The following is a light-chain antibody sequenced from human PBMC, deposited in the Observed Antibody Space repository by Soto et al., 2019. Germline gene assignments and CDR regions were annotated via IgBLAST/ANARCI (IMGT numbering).Light chain of an antibody. CDR2: KAS. CDR1: QSISSW. CDR3: QQRSNWPPIT. V-gene: IGKV1-5*03. Sequence: DIQMTQSPSTLSASVGDRVTITCRASQSISSWLAWYQQKPGKAPKLLIYKASSLESGVPSRFSGSGSGTEFTLTISSLQPDDFATYYCQQRSNWPPITFGQGTRLEN. J-gene: IGKJ5*01.